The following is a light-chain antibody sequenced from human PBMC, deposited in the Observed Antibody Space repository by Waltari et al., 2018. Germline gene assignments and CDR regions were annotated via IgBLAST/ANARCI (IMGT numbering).Light chain of an antibody. Sequence: IVLTQSPATLSLSPGERATLSCRASQRVSSYLAWYQQKPGQAPRLLIYDASNRATGIPARFSGSGSGTDFTLTISSLEPEDFAVYYCQQRSNWPGITFGPGTKVDIK. J-gene: IGKJ3*01. CDR3: QQRSNWPGIT. CDR1: QRVSSY. CDR2: DAS. V-gene: IGKV3-11*01.